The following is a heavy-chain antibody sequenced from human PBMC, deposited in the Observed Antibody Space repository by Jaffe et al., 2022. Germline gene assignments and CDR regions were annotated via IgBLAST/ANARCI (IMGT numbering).Heavy chain of an antibody. CDR2: ISSSSSYI. CDR3: ARTLALGYCSGGSCYGSGAFDI. CDR1: GFTFSSYS. J-gene: IGHJ3*02. Sequence: EVQLVESGGGLVKPGGSLRLSCAASGFTFSSYSMNWVRQAPGKGLEWVSSISSSSSYIYYADSVKGRFTISRDNAKNSLYLQMNSLRAEDTAVYYCARTLALGYCSGGSCYGSGAFDIWGQGTMVTVSS. D-gene: IGHD2-15*01. V-gene: IGHV3-21*01.